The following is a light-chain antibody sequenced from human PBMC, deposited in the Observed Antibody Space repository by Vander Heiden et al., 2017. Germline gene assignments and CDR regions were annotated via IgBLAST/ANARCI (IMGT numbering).Light chain of an antibody. CDR1: QSISSY. V-gene: IGKV1-39*01. CDR3: QQSYSTSPFT. CDR2: AAS. J-gene: IGKJ3*01. Sequence: DIQMTQSPSSLSASVGDRVTITCRASQSISSYLNWYQQKPGKAPKLLIYAASSLQSGVPSRFSGSGSGTDFTLTISSLQPEDFATYYWQQSYSTSPFTFGPGTKVDIK.